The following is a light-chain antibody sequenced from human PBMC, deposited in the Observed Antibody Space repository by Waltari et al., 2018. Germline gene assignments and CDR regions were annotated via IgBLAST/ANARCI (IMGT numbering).Light chain of an antibody. J-gene: IGKJ1*01. V-gene: IGKV3-11*01. CDR1: QSFRTY. CDR2: DIS. CDR3: QQRSNWPGT. Sequence: EIVLTQSPATLSLSPGETATLSCRASQSFRTYLAWYQQRPGQPPRLLIYDISKRAAGIPARFSGSGSGTDFTHTISSLEPEDFAIYYCQQRSNWPGTFGQGTKVEIK.